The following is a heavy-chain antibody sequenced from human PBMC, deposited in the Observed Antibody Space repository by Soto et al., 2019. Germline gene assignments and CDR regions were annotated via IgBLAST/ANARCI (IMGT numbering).Heavy chain of an antibody. CDR2: MNPNSGNT. J-gene: IGHJ4*02. V-gene: IGHV1-8*01. D-gene: IGHD6-19*01. Sequence: QVQLVQSGAEVKKPGASVKVSCKASGYTFTSYDINWVRQATGQGLEWMGWMNPNSGNTGYAQKFQGRVTMTRTTSICTAYMELSSLRSEDAAGYYGASASSGRSDYWGQGTLVNVAS. CDR3: ASASSGRSDY. CDR1: GYTFTSYD.